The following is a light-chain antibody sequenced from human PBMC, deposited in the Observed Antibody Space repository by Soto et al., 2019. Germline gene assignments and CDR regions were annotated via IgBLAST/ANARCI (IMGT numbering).Light chain of an antibody. J-gene: IGKJ2*01. CDR1: QSVSSY. V-gene: IGKV3-11*01. CDR2: DAS. CDR3: QQRSNWTPYT. Sequence: EIVLTQSPATLSLSPGERATLSCRASQSVSSYLAWYQQKPGQAPRLLIYDASNRATGIPARFSGSGSGTDFTLTINSLEPEDFAVYYCQQRSNWTPYTFGQGTKLEIK.